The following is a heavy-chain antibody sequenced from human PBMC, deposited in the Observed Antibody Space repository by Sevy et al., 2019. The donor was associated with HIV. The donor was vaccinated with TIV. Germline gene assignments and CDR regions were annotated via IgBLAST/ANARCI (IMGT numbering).Heavy chain of an antibody. Sequence: ASVKVSCKASGYTFTNYHITWVRQAPGQGLEWMGWITPNNGNTNYARRLQGRVTMTTDTSTATAYMELGNLRSDDTAVYFCARAPSGSQGPGQYFHHWGQGTLVTVSS. CDR2: ITPNNGNT. D-gene: IGHD1-26*01. V-gene: IGHV1-18*01. CDR1: GYTFTNYH. J-gene: IGHJ1*01. CDR3: ARAPSGSQGPGQYFHH.